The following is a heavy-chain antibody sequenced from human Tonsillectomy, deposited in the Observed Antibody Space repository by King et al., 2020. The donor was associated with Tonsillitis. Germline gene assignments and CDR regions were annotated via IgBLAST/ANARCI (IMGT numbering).Heavy chain of an antibody. CDR3: ARGYYLGYSPRTHWFDP. Sequence: VQLQQWGAGLLKPSETLSLTCDVYGGSFSGYYWSWIRQPPGKELEWIGEINYSGSTNYNPSLKSRVTISVDTSKNQFSLKLSSMTAADTAVYYCARGYYLGYSPRTHWFDPWSQGTLVTVSS. CDR1: GGSFSGYY. J-gene: IGHJ5*02. D-gene: IGHD6-13*01. CDR2: INYSGST. V-gene: IGHV4-34*01.